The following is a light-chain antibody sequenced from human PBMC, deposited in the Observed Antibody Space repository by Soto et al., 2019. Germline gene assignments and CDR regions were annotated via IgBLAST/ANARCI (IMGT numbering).Light chain of an antibody. CDR2: GAS. CDR3: QQYGSLSWT. Sequence: DIVLTQSPVTLSLSPGEIATLSCRASQSVSSNYLAWYQQKPGQAPRLLIHGASTRATGVPDRFSGSGSGTDFTLTISRLEPEDFAVYHCQQYGSLSWTFGQGTKV. V-gene: IGKV3-20*01. J-gene: IGKJ1*01. CDR1: QSVSSNY.